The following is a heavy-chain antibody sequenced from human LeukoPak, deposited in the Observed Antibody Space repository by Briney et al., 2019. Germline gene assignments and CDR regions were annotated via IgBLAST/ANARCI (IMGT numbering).Heavy chain of an antibody. CDR2: IKGNGDTT. J-gene: IGHJ4*02. Sequence: PGGSLRLSCAASGFTFHNYAMHWVRHAPGKGLEWVSLIKGNGDTTYNADSVKGRFTISRDNSKNSLYLQINSLRTEDTALYYCAKDIGSGWSFDYWGQGTLVTVSS. D-gene: IGHD6-19*01. CDR1: GFTFHNYA. V-gene: IGHV3-43*02. CDR3: AKDIGSGWSFDY.